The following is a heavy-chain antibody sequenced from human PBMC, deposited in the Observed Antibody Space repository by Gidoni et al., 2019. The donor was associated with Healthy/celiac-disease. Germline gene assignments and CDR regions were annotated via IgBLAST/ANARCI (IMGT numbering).Heavy chain of an antibody. CDR1: AFSLSTSGVG. Sequence: QITLKESGPTLVKPTQTLPLTCTFSAFSLSTSGVGVGWIRQPPGKALEWLALIYWNDDKRYSPSLKSRLTITKDTSKNQVVLTMTNMDPVDTATYYCAHSPQVVVAATPRYFDYWGQGTLVTVSS. J-gene: IGHJ4*02. D-gene: IGHD2-15*01. CDR3: AHSPQVVVAATPRYFDY. CDR2: IYWNDDK. V-gene: IGHV2-5*01.